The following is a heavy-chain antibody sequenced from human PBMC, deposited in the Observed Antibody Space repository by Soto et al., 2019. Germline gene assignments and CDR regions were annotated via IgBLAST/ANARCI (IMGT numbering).Heavy chain of an antibody. J-gene: IGHJ4*02. D-gene: IGHD3-22*01. Sequence: EVQLVASGGGAVRHGGSLRLSCAASGFTFDDYGMRWVRLAPGEGLEWVSGINWNGGSTGYADSVKGRFTISRDNAKNSLYLQMNTLRAEHTALYYCARDPKCTYYYDSSGYYYGRIWEYCGQGTLVTVSS. CDR3: ARDPKCTYYYDSSGYYYGRIWEY. CDR1: GFTFDDYG. CDR2: INWNGGST. V-gene: IGHV3-20*04.